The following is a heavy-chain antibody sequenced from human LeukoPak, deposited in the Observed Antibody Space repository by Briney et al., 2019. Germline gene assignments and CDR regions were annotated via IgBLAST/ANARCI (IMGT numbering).Heavy chain of an antibody. Sequence: GASVKVSCKASGGTFSSYAISWVRQAPGQGLEWMGGIIPIFGTANYAQKFQGRVTITADESTSTAYMELSNLRSEDTAVYYCARVLWLQYWYFDLWGRGTLVTVSS. CDR3: ARVLWLQYWYFDL. J-gene: IGHJ2*01. V-gene: IGHV1-69*13. CDR1: GGTFSSYA. D-gene: IGHD5-18*01. CDR2: IIPIFGTA.